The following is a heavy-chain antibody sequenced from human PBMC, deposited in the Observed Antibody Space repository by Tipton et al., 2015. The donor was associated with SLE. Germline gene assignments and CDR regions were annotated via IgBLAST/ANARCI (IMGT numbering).Heavy chain of an antibody. D-gene: IGHD1-26*01. Sequence: TLSLTCAVSGDSISTSSSYWGWIRQSPGKGLEWIGTVYYSGSTYYNPSLKSRVTMSVDTSKNQFSLRLTSVTAADTAVYYCARTLGAIAHTVYDAFDIWGQGKMVTVSS. CDR2: VYYSGST. CDR3: ARTLGAIAHTVYDAFDI. V-gene: IGHV4-39*07. J-gene: IGHJ3*02. CDR1: GDSISTSSSY.